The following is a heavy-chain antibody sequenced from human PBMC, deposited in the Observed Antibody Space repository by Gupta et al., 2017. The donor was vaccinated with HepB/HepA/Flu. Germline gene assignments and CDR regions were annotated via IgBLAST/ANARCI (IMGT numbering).Heavy chain of an antibody. CDR3: TRPDIVVVPAANGAYYYYMDV. CDR2: IRSKANSYAT. Sequence: SGSAMHWVRQASGKGLEWVGRIRSKANSYATAYAASVKGRFTISRDDSKNTAYLQMNSLKTEDTDVYYCTRPDIVVVPAANGAYYYYMDVWGRDHGHRLL. CDR1: SGSA. J-gene: IGHJ6*03. V-gene: IGHV3-73*01. D-gene: IGHD2-2*01.